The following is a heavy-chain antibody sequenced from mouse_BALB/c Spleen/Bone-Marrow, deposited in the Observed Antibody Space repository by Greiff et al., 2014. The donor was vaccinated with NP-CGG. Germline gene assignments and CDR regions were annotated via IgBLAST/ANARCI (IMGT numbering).Heavy chain of an antibody. D-gene: IGHD2-2*01. CDR2: IWSDGST. V-gene: IGHV2-6-2*01. Sequence: QVQLKESGPDLVAPSQSLSITCTVSGFSLNSYGVHWVRQPPGKGLEWLGVIWSDGSTTYNSALKSRLSISKDNPKSQLFLKMNSLQTDDTAMYYCARHERGYPYAMDYWGQGTSVTVSS. CDR1: GFSLNSYG. J-gene: IGHJ4*01. CDR3: ARHERGYPYAMDY.